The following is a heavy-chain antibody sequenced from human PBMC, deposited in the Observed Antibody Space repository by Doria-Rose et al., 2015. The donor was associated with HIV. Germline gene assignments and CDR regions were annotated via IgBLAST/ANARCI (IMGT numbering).Heavy chain of an antibody. J-gene: IGHJ1*01. CDR1: GGSISSGSYY. CDR3: ARVGFTGSAEYFQH. CDR2: IYTSGST. Sequence: QVQLQESGPGLVKPSQTLSLTCTVSGGSISSGSYYWSWVRQPAGKGLEWIGHIYTSGSTNSTPTLKSRATIAVDPSKNQSPLTLRSVTAADTAVYYCARVGFTGSAEYFQHWGQGTLVTISS. V-gene: IGHV4-61*02. D-gene: IGHD1-26*01.